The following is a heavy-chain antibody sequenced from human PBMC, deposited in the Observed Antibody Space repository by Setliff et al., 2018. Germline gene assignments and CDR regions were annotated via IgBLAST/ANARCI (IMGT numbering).Heavy chain of an antibody. CDR2: TYHTGVT. J-gene: IGHJ5*02. CDR1: GFSISSGYY. D-gene: IGHD5-18*01. Sequence: PSETLSLTCAVSGFSISSGYYWGWVRQPPGKDLEWIGSTYHTGVTNYNPSLKSRGTISVDTSKNQLSLTLKSVTASDTAVYYCARRIYTSGAIDLWGQGTLVTVSS. CDR3: ARRIYTSGAIDL. V-gene: IGHV4-38-2*01.